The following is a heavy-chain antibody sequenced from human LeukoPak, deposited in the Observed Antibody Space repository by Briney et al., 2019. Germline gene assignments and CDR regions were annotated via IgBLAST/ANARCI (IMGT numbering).Heavy chain of an antibody. V-gene: IGHV3-7*05. D-gene: IGHD4-23*01. CDR3: GRRGNLDY. CDR2: IKQDGSEK. J-gene: IGHJ4*02. CDR1: GFTISSNW. Sequence: GGSLRLSCAASGFTISSNWMSWVRQGPGKGLEWVANIKQDGSEKYYVDSVKGRFTVSRDNAKNSLYLEMNSLRAEDTAVYYCGRRGNLDYWGQGTLVTVSS.